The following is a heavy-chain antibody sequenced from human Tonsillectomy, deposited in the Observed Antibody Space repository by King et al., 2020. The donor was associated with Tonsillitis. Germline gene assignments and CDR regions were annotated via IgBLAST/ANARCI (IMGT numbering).Heavy chain of an antibody. J-gene: IGHJ5*02. CDR3: ARLRDELFDP. D-gene: IGHD1-26*01. CDR1: GGSISSYF. V-gene: IGHV4-59*01. CDR2: IYYSGSS. Sequence: QLQESGPGLVKPSETLSLTCAGSGGSISSYFWSWILQPPGKGREWIGYIYYSGSSKYNLYLKSRVTMSVDRSKKQVSLKLSSVTAADTAVYYCARLRDELFDPGGQGTLVIASS.